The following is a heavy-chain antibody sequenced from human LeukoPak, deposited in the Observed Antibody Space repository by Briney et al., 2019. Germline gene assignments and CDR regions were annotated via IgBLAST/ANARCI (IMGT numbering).Heavy chain of an antibody. V-gene: IGHV3-74*01. J-gene: IGHJ3*02. CDR3: ARGTDDYGDFYDAFDI. CDR2: INSDGSST. D-gene: IGHD4-17*01. CDR1: GFTFSSYW. Sequence: WGSLRLSCAASGFTFSSYWMHWVRQAPGKGLVWVSRINSDGSSTSYADSVKGRFTISRDSAKNTLYLQMNSLRAEDTAVYYCARGTDDYGDFYDAFDIWGQGTMVTVSS.